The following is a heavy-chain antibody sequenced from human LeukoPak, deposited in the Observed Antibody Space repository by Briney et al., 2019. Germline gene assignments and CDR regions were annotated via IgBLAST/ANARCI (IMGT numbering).Heavy chain of an antibody. Sequence: SETLSLTCTVSGGSISSSSYYWGWIRQPPGKGLEWIGSIYYSGSTYYNPSLKSRVTISVDTSKNQFSLRLSSVTAADTAVYYCARVSGSYYGDFDYWGQGTLVIVSS. CDR1: GGSISSSSYY. CDR3: ARVSGSYYGDFDY. J-gene: IGHJ4*02. V-gene: IGHV4-39*07. CDR2: IYYSGST. D-gene: IGHD3-10*01.